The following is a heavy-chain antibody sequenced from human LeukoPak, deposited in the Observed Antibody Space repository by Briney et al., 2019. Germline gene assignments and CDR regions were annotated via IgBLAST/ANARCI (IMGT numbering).Heavy chain of an antibody. J-gene: IGHJ3*02. CDR2: IIPIFGTA. Sequence: ASVKVSCKASGGTFSSYAISWVRQAPGQGLEWMGGIIPIFGTANYAQKFQGRVTITADESTSTAYMELSSLRSEDTAVYYCARAYYDSSGYYSDAFDIWGQGTMVTVSS. D-gene: IGHD3-22*01. CDR3: ARAYYDSSGYYSDAFDI. CDR1: GGTFSSYA. V-gene: IGHV1-69*13.